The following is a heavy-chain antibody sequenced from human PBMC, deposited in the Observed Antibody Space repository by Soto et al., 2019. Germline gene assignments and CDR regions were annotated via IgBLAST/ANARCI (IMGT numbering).Heavy chain of an antibody. J-gene: IGHJ4*02. V-gene: IGHV3-21*01. CDR1: GFTFSSYS. CDR3: ARELVHTATVDY. Sequence: XVSLRLSYTTSGFTFSSYSRNWVRQAPGKGLEWVSSISSSSSYIYYADSVKGRFTISRDNAKNSLFLQMNSLRAEDTAVYYCARELVHTATVDYCGQGTLVTVSS. D-gene: IGHD5-18*01. CDR2: ISSSSSYI.